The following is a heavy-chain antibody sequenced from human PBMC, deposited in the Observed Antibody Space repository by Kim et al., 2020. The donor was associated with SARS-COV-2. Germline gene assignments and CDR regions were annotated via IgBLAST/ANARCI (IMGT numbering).Heavy chain of an antibody. CDR3: AKVEGTGYSGYDYVPYYYYGMDV. CDR1: GLTFSSYG. V-gene: IGHV3-33*06. Sequence: GGSLRLSCAASGLTFSSYGMHWVRQAPGKGLEWVAVIWYDGSNKYYADSVKGRFTISRDNSKNTLYLQMNSLRAEDTAVYYCAKVEGTGYSGYDYVPYYYYGMDVWGQGTTVTVSS. J-gene: IGHJ6*02. CDR2: IWYDGSNK. D-gene: IGHD5-12*01.